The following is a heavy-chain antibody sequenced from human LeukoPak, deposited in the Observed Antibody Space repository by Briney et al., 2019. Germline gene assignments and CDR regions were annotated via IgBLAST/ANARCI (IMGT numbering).Heavy chain of an antibody. D-gene: IGHD3-10*01. CDR3: ARGEYYGSGSYYPGDY. CDR2: INHSGST. V-gene: IGHV4-34*01. Sequence: SETLSLTCAVYGGSFSGYYWSWIRQPPGKGLEWIGEINHSGSTNYNPSLKSRVTISVDTSKSHFSLRLSSVTAADTAVYYCARGEYYGSGSYYPGDYWGQGTPVTVSS. CDR1: GGSFSGYY. J-gene: IGHJ4*02.